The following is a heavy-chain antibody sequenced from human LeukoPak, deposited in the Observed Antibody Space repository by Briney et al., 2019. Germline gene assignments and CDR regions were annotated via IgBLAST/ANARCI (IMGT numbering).Heavy chain of an antibody. V-gene: IGHV4-59*01. D-gene: IGHD4/OR15-4a*01. Sequence: KPSETLCLTCTVSGGSITNNYWNWHWIRQPQGRGLEWIGYIYYSGSTNYNPSLRSRVTIAVDKSNNQVSLKLNSVTAADTAMYYCARDKSGPTAHYDVFEIWGQGTMVTVSS. J-gene: IGHJ3*02. CDR3: ARDKSGPTAHYDVFEI. CDR2: IYYSGST. CDR1: GGSITNNY.